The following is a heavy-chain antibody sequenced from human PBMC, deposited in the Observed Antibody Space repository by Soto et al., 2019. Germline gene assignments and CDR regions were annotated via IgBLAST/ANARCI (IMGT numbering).Heavy chain of an antibody. CDR2: IDPSGSYT. Sequence: GESLKISCKGSGYNFASHWISWVRQMPGKGLEWMGRIDPSGSYTNYSPSFQGHVTISADASINSAYLQWSSLKASDTAMYFCTREEYNWNWFDPWGQGTLLTVSS. J-gene: IGHJ5*01. V-gene: IGHV5-10-1*01. CDR3: TREEYNWNWFDP. CDR1: GYNFASHW. D-gene: IGHD1-1*01.